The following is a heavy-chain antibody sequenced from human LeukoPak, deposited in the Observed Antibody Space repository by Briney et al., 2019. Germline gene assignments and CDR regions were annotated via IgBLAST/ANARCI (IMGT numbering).Heavy chain of an antibody. CDR1: GFSFSGHW. J-gene: IGHJ4*02. Sequence: GSLRLSCTASGFSFSGHWMHWARQLPGKGLVWVSRISPTGSTTSYADSVKGRLTVSRDNAKNSLYLQMNSLRAEDTAVYYCARVYYYDGSGYAFDYWGQGTLVTVSS. D-gene: IGHD3-22*01. V-gene: IGHV3-74*01. CDR2: ISPTGSTT. CDR3: ARVYYYDGSGYAFDY.